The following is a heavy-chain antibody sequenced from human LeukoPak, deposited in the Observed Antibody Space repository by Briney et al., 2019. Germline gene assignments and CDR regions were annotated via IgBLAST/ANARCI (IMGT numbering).Heavy chain of an antibody. V-gene: IGHV4-30-2*01. D-gene: IGHD2-21*01. CDR3: ARRFHGDFDY. CDR1: GGSISSGGYS. CDR2: IYHSGST. Sequence: SETLSLTCTVSGGSISSGGYSWSWIRQPPGKGLEWIGYIYHSGSTYYNPSLKSRVTISVDRSKNQFSLKLSSVTAADTAVYYCARRFHGDFDYWGQGTLVTVSS. J-gene: IGHJ4*02.